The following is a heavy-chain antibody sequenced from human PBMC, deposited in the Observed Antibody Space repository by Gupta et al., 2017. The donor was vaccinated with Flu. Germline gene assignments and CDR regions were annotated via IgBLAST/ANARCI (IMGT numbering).Heavy chain of an antibody. CDR3: ARGPDSGYDGFDY. J-gene: IGHJ4*02. CDR1: GGSISSNY. Sequence: QVRLQESGPGLVKPSETLSLICSVSGGSISSNYWSWIRQPPGKGPEWIGYIYYSGTTHYNSSLKSRVTISVDRSKNQFSLNLRSVTAADTAVYYCARGPDSGYDGFDYWGQGTLVTVSS. D-gene: IGHD5-12*01. CDR2: IYYSGTT. V-gene: IGHV4-59*01.